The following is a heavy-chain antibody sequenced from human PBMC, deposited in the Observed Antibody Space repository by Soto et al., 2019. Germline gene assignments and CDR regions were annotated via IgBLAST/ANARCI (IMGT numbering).Heavy chain of an antibody. V-gene: IGHV3-23*01. CDR2: ISGSGGST. J-gene: IGHJ4*02. CDR3: ARDQPGYSYGYGLGY. D-gene: IGHD5-18*01. CDR1: GFSFSSYA. Sequence: GGSLRLSCAASGFSFSSYAMSWVRQAPGKGLEWVSAISGSGGSTYYADSVKGRFTISRDNSKNTLYLQMNSLRAEDTAVYSCARDQPGYSYGYGLGYWGQGTLVTV.